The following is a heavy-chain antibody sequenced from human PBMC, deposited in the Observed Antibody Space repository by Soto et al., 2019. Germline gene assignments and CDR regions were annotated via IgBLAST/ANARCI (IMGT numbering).Heavy chain of an antibody. J-gene: IGHJ5*02. CDR3: ATYSSSWYPSKNNWFDP. CDR1: GYTLTELS. D-gene: IGHD6-13*01. Sequence: ASVKVSCKVSGYTLTELSMHWVRQAPGKGLEWMGGFDPEDGETIYAQKFQGRVTMTEDTSTDTAYMELSSLRSEDTAVYYCATYSSSWYPSKNNWFDPWGQGTLVTVSS. V-gene: IGHV1-24*01. CDR2: FDPEDGET.